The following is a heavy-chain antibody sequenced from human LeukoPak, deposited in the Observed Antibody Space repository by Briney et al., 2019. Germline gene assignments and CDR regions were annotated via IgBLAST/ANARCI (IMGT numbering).Heavy chain of an antibody. CDR2: INPNSGRT. CDR3: ARAASAYYSGDY. CDR1: GYTFTGYY. D-gene: IGHD3-22*01. V-gene: IGHV1-2*02. J-gene: IGHJ4*02. Sequence: GASVNVSCKASGYTFTGYYMHWVRQAPGQGLEWMGWINPNSGRTNYAQKFQGRVTMNRDTSISTAYMELSRLRSDDTAVYYCARAASAYYSGDYWGQGTLVTVSS.